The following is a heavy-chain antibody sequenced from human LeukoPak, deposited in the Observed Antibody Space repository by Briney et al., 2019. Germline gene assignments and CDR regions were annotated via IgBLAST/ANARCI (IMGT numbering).Heavy chain of an antibody. CDR2: VDANGRTT. CDR1: GFILSGYF. V-gene: IGHV3-64D*06. J-gene: IGHJ5*02. D-gene: IGHD5-24*01. CDR3: YCRDDLPA. Sequence: GGSLRLSCAASGFILSGYFMSWVRQAPGKGLEYVSAVDANGRTTYYADSVKGRFTISRDDSKNTLYLHMSSLRPEDTAIYYCYCRDDLPAWGQGTLVTISS.